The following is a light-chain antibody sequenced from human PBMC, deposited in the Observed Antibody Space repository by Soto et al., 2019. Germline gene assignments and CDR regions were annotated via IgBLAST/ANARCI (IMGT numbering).Light chain of an antibody. CDR3: QQRSNWPYT. V-gene: IGKV3-11*01. Sequence: EIVLTQSPATLSLSPGERATLSCRASQSVSSYLAWYQQKPGQAPRLLIYDTSNRATGIPARLSGSGSGTDFTLTISRLEPEDVAVYYCQQRSNWPYTFGQGTKVEIK. CDR2: DTS. CDR1: QSVSSY. J-gene: IGKJ2*01.